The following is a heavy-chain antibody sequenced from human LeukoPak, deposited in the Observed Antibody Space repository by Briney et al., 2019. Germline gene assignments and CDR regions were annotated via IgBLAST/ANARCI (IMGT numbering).Heavy chain of an antibody. CDR2: ISYDGTNK. V-gene: IGHV3-30*04. D-gene: IGHD4-17*01. CDR3: EADYGDYVSPAD. J-gene: IGHJ4*02. Sequence: PGGSLRLSRAASGFHMRDCAMHWVRQAPGKGLEGVAVISYDGTNKYYADSVKGRFTISRDNSKNTLFLQMNSLRLEDTAVYYCEADYGDYVSPADWGQGTLVTVSS. CDR1: GFHMRDCA.